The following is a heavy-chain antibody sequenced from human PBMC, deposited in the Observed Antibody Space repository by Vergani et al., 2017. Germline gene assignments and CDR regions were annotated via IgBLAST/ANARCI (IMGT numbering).Heavy chain of an antibody. D-gene: IGHD6-13*01. J-gene: IGHJ4*02. CDR2: IYWNDDK. V-gene: IGHV2-5*01. CDR3: ARRRDIPAIAAAGDFDY. Sequence: QITLKESGPKLVKPTQTLTLTCTFSGCSLSTSGVGVGWIRQPPGKALEWLALIYWNDDKRYSQSLKSRLTITKDTSKNQVVLTMTNMDPVDTATYFFARRRDIPAIAAAGDFDYWGQGTLVTVSS. CDR1: GCSLSTSGVG.